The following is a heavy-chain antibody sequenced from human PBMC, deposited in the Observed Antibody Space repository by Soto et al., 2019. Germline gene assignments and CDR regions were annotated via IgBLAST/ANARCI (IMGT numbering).Heavy chain of an antibody. CDR2: INPDSGGT. CDR3: ARASEWWGARKTRYYFDY. Sequence: ASVTVSCKPSVYTFTGHYMHWVRQAPAQGLGWMGWINPDSGGTNYAQKFQGRVTMTRDTSISTAYMELSRLRSDDTAVYYCARASEWWGARKTRYYFDYWGQGTLVTVYS. V-gene: IGHV1-2*02. CDR1: VYTFTGHY. J-gene: IGHJ4*02. D-gene: IGHD2-8*01.